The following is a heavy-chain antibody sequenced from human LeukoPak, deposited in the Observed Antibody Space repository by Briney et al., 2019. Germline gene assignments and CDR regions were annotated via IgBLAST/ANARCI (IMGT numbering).Heavy chain of an antibody. V-gene: IGHV5-51*01. D-gene: IGHD3-10*01. CDR2: VYPGDSDI. CDR1: GYSFTSYW. J-gene: IGHJ5*02. CDR3: ARMTDYYASGSPPVWFDP. Sequence: GESLKISCKGSGYSFTSYWIGWVRQMPGKGLEWMGIVYPGDSDIRYSPSFQGQVTISADKSISTAYLQWSSLKASDTATYYCARMTDYYASGSPPVWFDPWGQGTLVTVSS.